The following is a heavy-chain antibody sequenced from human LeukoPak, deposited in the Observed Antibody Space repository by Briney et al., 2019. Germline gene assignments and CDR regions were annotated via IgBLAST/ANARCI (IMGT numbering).Heavy chain of an antibody. J-gene: IGHJ6*03. CDR3: ARGVDTAVIPYYYYYMDV. D-gene: IGHD5-18*01. V-gene: IGHV1-2*02. CDR1: GYTFTGHY. Sequence: ASVKVSCKASGYTFTGHYMHWVRQAPGQGLEWMGWINPRNAATNYAQKFQGRVTLTRDTSISTAYMELSSLRSDDTAVYYCARGVDTAVIPYYYYYMDVWGIGTTVTVSS. CDR2: INPRNAAT.